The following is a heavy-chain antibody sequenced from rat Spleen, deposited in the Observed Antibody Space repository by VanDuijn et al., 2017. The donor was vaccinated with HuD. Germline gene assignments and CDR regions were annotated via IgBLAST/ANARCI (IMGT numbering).Heavy chain of an antibody. Sequence: EVQLVASDGGLVQPGGSLKLSCAASGFTFSDYYMAWVRQAPTKGLEWVATISSEGRSSYYRDSVKGRFTISRDNAKSTLYLQMDSLRSEDTATYYCARHPTYYGFDGDYFACWGQGTLVTVSS. CDR1: GFTFSDYY. CDR2: ISSEGRSS. D-gene: IGHD1-9*01. J-gene: IGHJ3*01. CDR3: ARHPTYYGFDGDYFAC. V-gene: IGHV5-29*01.